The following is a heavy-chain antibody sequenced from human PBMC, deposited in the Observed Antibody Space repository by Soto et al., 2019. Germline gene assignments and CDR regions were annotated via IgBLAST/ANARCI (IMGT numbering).Heavy chain of an antibody. D-gene: IGHD6-19*01. Sequence: LSLTCTVSGGSISSYYWSWIRQPPGKGLEWIGYIYYSGSTNYNPSLKSRVTISVDTSKNQFSLKLSSVTAADTAVYYCAGAGVAGTLDYWGQGTLVTVSS. V-gene: IGHV4-59*01. J-gene: IGHJ4*02. CDR2: IYYSGST. CDR3: AGAGVAGTLDY. CDR1: GGSISSYY.